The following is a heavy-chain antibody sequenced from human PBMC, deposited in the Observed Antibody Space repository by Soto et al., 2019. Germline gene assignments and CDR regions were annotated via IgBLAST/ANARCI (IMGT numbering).Heavy chain of an antibody. D-gene: IGHD4-17*01. Sequence: SVKVSCKASGGTCSSYTISWLRPAPGQGHETIGRIIPILGIANYAQKFQVRVAITAHHSTNTAYMELRSLRSEDTAVYYCARERADYGDYRMPDWGQGTLVTVSS. J-gene: IGHJ4*02. CDR2: IIPILGIA. V-gene: IGHV1-69*04. CDR1: GGTCSSYT. CDR3: ARERADYGDYRMPD.